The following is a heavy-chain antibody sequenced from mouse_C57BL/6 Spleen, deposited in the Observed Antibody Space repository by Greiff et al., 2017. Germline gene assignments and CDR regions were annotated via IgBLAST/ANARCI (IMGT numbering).Heavy chain of an antibody. D-gene: IGHD1-1*01. CDR2: IYPRDGST. CDR1: GYTFTSYD. CDR3: ARWGITTVVADWYFDV. Sequence: QVQLQQSGPKLVKPGASVKLSCKASGYTFTSYDINWVKQRPGQGLEWIGWIYPRDGSTKYNEKFKGKATLTVDTSSSTAYMELHSLTSEDSAVYFCARWGITTVVADWYFDVWGTGTTVTVSS. V-gene: IGHV1-85*01. J-gene: IGHJ1*03.